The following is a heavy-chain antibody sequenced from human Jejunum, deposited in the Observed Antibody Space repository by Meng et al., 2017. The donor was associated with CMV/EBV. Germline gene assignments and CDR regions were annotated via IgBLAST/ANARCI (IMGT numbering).Heavy chain of an antibody. CDR2: IYRGDSST. D-gene: IGHD3-22*01. V-gene: IGHV3-23*03. Sequence: FDFYAMSWVRQAPGKGLEWVSVIYRGDSSTHYADAVKGRFTIFRDDSKNTLYLQMNSLRAEDTALYYCAKYYDSSGYSFGKHYFDYWGQGTLVTVSS. J-gene: IGHJ4*02. CDR3: AKYYDSSGYSFGKHYFDY. CDR1: FDFYA.